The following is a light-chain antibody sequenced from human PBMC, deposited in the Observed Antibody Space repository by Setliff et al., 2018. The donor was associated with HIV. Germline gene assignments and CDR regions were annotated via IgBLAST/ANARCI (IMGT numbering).Light chain of an antibody. CDR1: SSNIGSNF. Sequence: KRVTISCSGSSSNIGSNFVYWYQQLPGTAPKLLICKNNQRPSGVPDRFSGSKSGTSASLAISGLRSDDEADYYCATWDDSLNTYVFGTGTKVTVL. CDR2: KNN. CDR3: ATWDDSLNTYV. V-gene: IGLV1-47*01. J-gene: IGLJ1*01.